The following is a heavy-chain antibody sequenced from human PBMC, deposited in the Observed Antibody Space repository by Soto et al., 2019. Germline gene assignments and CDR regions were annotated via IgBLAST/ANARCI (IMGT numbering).Heavy chain of an antibody. CDR3: ARLYGYCIRNSCHGHYAMDV. Sequence: SETLSLTCTVSSDSVSSSSYTLGWIRQPPGKGPEWIGSIYSSGSTYYNPSLNSRVTVSVDTSKNQFSLKVTSVTAADTAVYYCARLYGYCIRNSCHGHYAMDVWGQGTTVTVSS. V-gene: IGHV4-39*01. D-gene: IGHD2-2*01. CDR2: IYSSGST. J-gene: IGHJ6*02. CDR1: SDSVSSSSYT.